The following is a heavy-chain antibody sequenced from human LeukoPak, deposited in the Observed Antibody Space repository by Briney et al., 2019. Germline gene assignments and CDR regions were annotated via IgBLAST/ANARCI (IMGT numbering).Heavy chain of an antibody. CDR1: EFTMSSNY. CDR3: ARDGLYGSGSYSYYYYGMDV. V-gene: IGHV3-66*01. Sequence: GSLRLSCAASEFTMSSNYMSWVRQAPGKGLEWVSLLYSGGRTFYADSVKGRFTISRDNSKNTLFLQMNSLRAEDTAVYYCARDGLYGSGSYSYYYYGMDVWGQGTTVTVSS. D-gene: IGHD3-10*01. CDR2: LYSGGRT. J-gene: IGHJ6*02.